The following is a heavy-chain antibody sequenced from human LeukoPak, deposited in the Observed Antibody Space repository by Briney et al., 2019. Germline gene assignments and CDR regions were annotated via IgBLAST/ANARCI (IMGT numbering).Heavy chain of an antibody. CDR1: GGSISSGSYC. J-gene: IGHJ6*03. V-gene: IGHV4-61*02. CDR3: AREGRAYSLSYYYYYMDV. Sequence: PSETLSLTCTVSGGSISSGSYCGSWIRQPAGKGLEWIGRIYTSGSTNYNPSLKSRVTISVDTSKNQFSLKLSSVTAADTAVYYCAREGRAYSLSYYYYYMDVWGKGTTVTMSS. D-gene: IGHD5-18*01. CDR2: IYTSGST.